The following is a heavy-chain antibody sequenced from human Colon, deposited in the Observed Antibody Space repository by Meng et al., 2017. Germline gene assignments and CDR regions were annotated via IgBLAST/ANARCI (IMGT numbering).Heavy chain of an antibody. Sequence: QVQLQESGPGPVKPSQTLSLTCTVSGGSISSGGYYWSWIRQHPGKGLEWIGYIYYSGNTYYNPSLKSRVTISVDTSKNQFSLKLSSVTAADTAVYYCARYCASTNCYTGFDFWGQGTLVPSPQ. CDR2: IYYSGNT. J-gene: IGHJ4*02. CDR3: ARYCASTNCYTGFDF. CDR1: GGSISSGGYY. D-gene: IGHD2-2*02. V-gene: IGHV4-31*03.